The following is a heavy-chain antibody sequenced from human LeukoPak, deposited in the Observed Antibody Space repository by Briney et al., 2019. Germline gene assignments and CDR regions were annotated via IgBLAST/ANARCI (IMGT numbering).Heavy chain of an antibody. CDR2: TWYDGSNK. Sequence: PGGSLRLSCAASGFTFNSYAMHWVRQAPGKGLEWVAVTWYDGSNKHYADSVKGRFTISRDNSKNTLFLQMNSLRAEDTAVYYCARGPDSSVEYWGQGTLVTVSS. V-gene: IGHV3-33*01. J-gene: IGHJ4*02. CDR1: GFTFNSYA. D-gene: IGHD3-22*01. CDR3: ARGPDSSVEY.